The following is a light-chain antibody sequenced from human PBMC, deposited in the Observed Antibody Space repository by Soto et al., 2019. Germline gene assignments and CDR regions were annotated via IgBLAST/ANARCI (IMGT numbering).Light chain of an antibody. Sequence: EIVLTQSPGTLSLSPGERATLSCRASQSVINSYLAWYQQKPGQAPRLLIYGASSRATGIPDRFSGSGSGTDFTLTIGRLEPEDFAVYYCQQYTGSPPLTFGGGTKVEIK. CDR2: GAS. V-gene: IGKV3-20*01. CDR3: QQYTGSPPLT. J-gene: IGKJ4*01. CDR1: QSVINSY.